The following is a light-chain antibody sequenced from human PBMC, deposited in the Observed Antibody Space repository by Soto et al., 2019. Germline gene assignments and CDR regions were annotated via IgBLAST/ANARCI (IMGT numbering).Light chain of an antibody. V-gene: IGLV2-14*01. CDR3: TSYTGVTIVV. CDR1: NNDIGGYNS. CDR2: GVT. Sequence: QSVLTQPASVSGSPGQSITISCTGSNNDIGGYNSVSWYQQHPDKAPKLLIFGVTNRPSGVSDRFSGSKSGNTASLTISALQAEDEADYYCTSYTGVTIVVFGGGTKLTVL. J-gene: IGLJ2*01.